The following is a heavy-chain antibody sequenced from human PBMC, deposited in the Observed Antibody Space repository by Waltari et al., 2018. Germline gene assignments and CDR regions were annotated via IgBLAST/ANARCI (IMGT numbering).Heavy chain of an antibody. D-gene: IGHD3-10*01. V-gene: IGHV4-38-2*01. CDR1: GYSLSSGYY. CDR2: IYHSGST. Sequence: QVQLQESGPGLVKPSETLSLTCAVSGYSLSSGYYWGWIRQPPGKGLEWIGSIYHSGSTYYNPSLKSRVTISVDTSKNQFSLKLSSVTAADTAVYYCARHEGVKTLDYWGQGTLVTVSS. CDR3: ARHEGVKTLDY. J-gene: IGHJ4*02.